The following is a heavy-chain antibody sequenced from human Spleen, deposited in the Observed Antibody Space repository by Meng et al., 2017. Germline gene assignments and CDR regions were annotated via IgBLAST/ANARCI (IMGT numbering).Heavy chain of an antibody. D-gene: IGHD3-22*01. CDR3: ARGGYYYDSSGNDSWYFHR. CDR2: IHPKSGGT. CDR1: GYTFIDYY. Sequence: ASVKVSCKASGYTFIDYYLHWVRQTPEQGLEWMGWIHPKSGGTNYAQKFQGRVTMTRDTSITTAYMELTRLRSDDTAVYFCARGGYYYDSSGNDSWYFHRWGQGTLVTVSS. V-gene: IGHV1-2*02. J-gene: IGHJ1*01.